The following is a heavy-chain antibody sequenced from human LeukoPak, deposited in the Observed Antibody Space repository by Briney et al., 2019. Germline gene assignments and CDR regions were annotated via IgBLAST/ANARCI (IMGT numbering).Heavy chain of an antibody. CDR1: GFTFSSYA. CDR2: ISYDGSNK. CDR3: ARDGPATTVTTLAFDI. V-gene: IGHV3-30*04. Sequence: GRSLRLSGAASGFTFSSYAMHWVRQAPGKGLEWVAVISYDGSNKYYADSVKGRFTISRDNSKNTLYLQMNSLRAEDTAVYYCARDGPATTVTTLAFDIWGQGTMVTVSS. D-gene: IGHD4-17*01. J-gene: IGHJ3*02.